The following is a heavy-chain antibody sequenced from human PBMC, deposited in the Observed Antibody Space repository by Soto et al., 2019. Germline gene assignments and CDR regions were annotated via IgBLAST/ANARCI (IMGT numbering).Heavy chain of an antibody. V-gene: IGHV1-24*01. CDR3: ATDRHYYDSSGSRQDAFDI. CDR2: FDPEDGET. D-gene: IGHD3-22*01. CDR1: GYTLTELS. Sequence: QVQLVQSGAEVKKPGASVKVSCKVSGYTLTELSMHWVRQAPGKGLEWMGGFDPEDGETIYAQKFQSRVTRTEDTSTDTAYMELSSLRSEDTAVYYCATDRHYYDSSGSRQDAFDIWGQGTMVTVSS. J-gene: IGHJ3*02.